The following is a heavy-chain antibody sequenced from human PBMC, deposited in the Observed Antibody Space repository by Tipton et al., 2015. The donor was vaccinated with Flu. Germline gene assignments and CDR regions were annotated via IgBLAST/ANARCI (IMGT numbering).Heavy chain of an antibody. J-gene: IGHJ4*02. CDR3: ARGSGSGTFMIFDL. D-gene: IGHD3-10*01. CDR1: GGSLSSYY. V-gene: IGHV4-4*07. CDR2: MYTSGST. Sequence: TLSLTCTVSGGSLSSYYWSWIRQPAGKGLEWIGRMYTSGSTNYNPSLKSRLAMSVDASKQQFPLKLSSMTAADTAVYYCARGSGSGTFMIFDLWGQGTLVTVSS.